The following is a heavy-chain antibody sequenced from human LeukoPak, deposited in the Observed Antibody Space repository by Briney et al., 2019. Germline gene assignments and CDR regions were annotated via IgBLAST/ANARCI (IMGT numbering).Heavy chain of an antibody. CDR1: GYTFTGYY. V-gene: IGHV1-2*06. CDR3: ARDLQGLTADY. Sequence: GSSVKVSCKASGYTFTGYYMHWVRQAPGQGLEWIGRINPNSGGTNYAQKFQGRVTMTRDTSISTAYMELSRLRSDDAAVYYCARDLQGLTADYWGQGTLVTVSS. CDR2: INPNSGGT. J-gene: IGHJ4*02. D-gene: IGHD1-14*01.